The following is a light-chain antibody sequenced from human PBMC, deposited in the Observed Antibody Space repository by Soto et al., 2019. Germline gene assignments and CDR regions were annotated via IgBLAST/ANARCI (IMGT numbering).Light chain of an antibody. CDR1: QDIGTS. CDR2: GAS. V-gene: IGKV1-33*01. CDR3: QHDNNLPPFT. Sequence: DIQMTQSPSSLSASVGARVSITCQASQDIGTSLSWFQHKPGRAPKLLIYGASYLETGVPSRFRGSGSGTDFTFTITSLQPEDIATYYCQHDNNLPPFTFGPGTIVDIK. J-gene: IGKJ3*01.